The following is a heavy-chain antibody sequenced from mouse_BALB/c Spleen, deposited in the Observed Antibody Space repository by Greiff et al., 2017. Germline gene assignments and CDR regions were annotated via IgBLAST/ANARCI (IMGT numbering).Heavy chain of an antibody. V-gene: IGHV1-7*01. Sequence: QVQLKESGAELAKPGASVKMSCKASGYTFTSYWMHWVKQRPGQGLEWIGYINPSTGYTEYNQKFKDKATLTADKSSSTAYMQLSSLTSEDSAVYYCARGMITTGYYFDYWGQGTTLTVSS. CDR1: GYTFTSYW. D-gene: IGHD2-4*01. CDR3: ARGMITTGYYFDY. CDR2: INPSTGYT. J-gene: IGHJ2*01.